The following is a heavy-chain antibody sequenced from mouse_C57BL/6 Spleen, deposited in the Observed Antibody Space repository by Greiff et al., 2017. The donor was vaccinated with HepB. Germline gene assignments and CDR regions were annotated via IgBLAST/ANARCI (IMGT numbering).Heavy chain of an antibody. CDR2: INPNNGGT. J-gene: IGHJ4*01. CDR1: GYTFTDYN. Sequence: VQLQQSGPELVKPGASVKMSCKASGYTFTDYNMHWVKQSHGKSLEWIGYINPNNGGTSYNQKFKGKATLTVNKSSSTAYMELRSLTSEDSAVYYCARGGHYYGSSYLYAMDYWGQGTSVTVSS. CDR3: ARGGHYYGSSYLYAMDY. D-gene: IGHD1-1*01. V-gene: IGHV1-22*01.